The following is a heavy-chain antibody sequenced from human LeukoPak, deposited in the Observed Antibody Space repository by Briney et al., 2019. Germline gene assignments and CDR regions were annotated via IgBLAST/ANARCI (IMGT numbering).Heavy chain of an antibody. V-gene: IGHV3-30-3*01. CDR3: ARDLVAEPKYYYGMDV. J-gene: IGHJ6*02. CDR1: GFTFSSYA. Sequence: PGRSLRLSCAASGFTFSSYAMHWVRQAPGKGLEWVAVISYDGSNKYYADSVKGRFTISRDNSKNTLYLQMNSLRAEDTAVYYCARDLVAEPKYYYGMDVWGQGTTVTVSS. CDR2: ISYDGSNK.